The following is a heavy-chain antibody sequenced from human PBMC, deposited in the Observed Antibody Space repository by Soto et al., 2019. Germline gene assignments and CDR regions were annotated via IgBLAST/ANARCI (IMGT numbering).Heavy chain of an antibody. Sequence: SETLSLTCTISGGSISPFYWTWIRQSPGKGLEWIGYVSHSGRTFYTPSLKSRLTMSLDTSRSQFSLRLKSVSAADTAVYYCARLLGGYDDYGGWFAPWGQGTLVTVSS. V-gene: IGHV4-59*01. CDR3: ARLLGGYDDYGGWFAP. CDR2: VSHSGRT. D-gene: IGHD4-17*01. CDR1: GGSISPFY. J-gene: IGHJ5*02.